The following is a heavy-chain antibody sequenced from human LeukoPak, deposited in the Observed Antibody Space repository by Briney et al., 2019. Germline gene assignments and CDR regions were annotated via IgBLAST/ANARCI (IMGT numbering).Heavy chain of an antibody. J-gene: IGHJ4*02. D-gene: IGHD2-15*01. V-gene: IGHV3-7*04. CDR3: ARYCGGGSCFDY. CDR2: IKADGSEK. CDR1: GFPFSSRW. Sequence: GGSLTLSRAASGFPFSSRWMSWLRQAPGKGLEWVANIKADGSEKYYVDSVKGRFTVSRDNAKNSLFLQMNSLRAEDTGVYYCARYCGGGSCFDYWGRGTLVTVSS.